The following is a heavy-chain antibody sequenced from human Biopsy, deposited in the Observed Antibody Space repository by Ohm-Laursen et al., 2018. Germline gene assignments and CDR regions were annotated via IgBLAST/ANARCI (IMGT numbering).Heavy chain of an antibody. CDR3: AHRQKWTFDF. V-gene: IGHV2-5*02. CDR2: IYGDDNK. D-gene: IGHD1-26*01. Sequence: PTQTLTLTCSFSGFSLTNGGLSVGWIRQSPGRALEWLGLIYGDDNKRYSPSLKSRLLITKDTSKNQVVLTLTNVDPVDTGTYYCAHRQKWTFDFRGQGTLVTVSS. CDR1: GFSLTNGGLS. J-gene: IGHJ4*02.